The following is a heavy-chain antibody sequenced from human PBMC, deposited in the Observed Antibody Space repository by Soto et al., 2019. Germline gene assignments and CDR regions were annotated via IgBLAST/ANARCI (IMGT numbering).Heavy chain of an antibody. V-gene: IGHV2-5*01. J-gene: IGHJ4*02. CDR1: GFSLATSGVG. D-gene: IGHD1-1*01. CDR2: IYWNDDK. CDR3: AHAHGNIVATGNFDQ. Sequence: QVTLKESGPPLVKPTQTLTLTCTFSGFSLATSGVGVGCIRQPPGKALEWLALIYWNDDKRYNPSLQSRLTITKDTSKNQVVLTLANVELVDTGTYVCAHAHGNIVATGNFDQLGQGTLVTVSS.